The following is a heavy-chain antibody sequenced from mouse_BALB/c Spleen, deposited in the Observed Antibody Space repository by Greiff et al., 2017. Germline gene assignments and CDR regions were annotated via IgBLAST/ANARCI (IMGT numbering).Heavy chain of an antibody. D-gene: IGHD5-1*01. Sequence: EVKLQESGPELVKPGASVKLSCTASGFTFPSYVMHWVKQKPGPGLEWIGYINPYNDGTKYNEKFKGKATLTSDKSSSTAYMELSSLTSEDSAVYYCARYLFADWGQGTLVTVSA. J-gene: IGHJ3*01. CDR2: INPYNDGT. CDR1: GFTFPSYV. V-gene: IGHV1-14*01. CDR3: ARYLFAD.